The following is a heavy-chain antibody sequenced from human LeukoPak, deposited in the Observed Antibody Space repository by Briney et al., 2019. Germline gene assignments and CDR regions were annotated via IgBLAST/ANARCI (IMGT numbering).Heavy chain of an antibody. J-gene: IGHJ4*02. D-gene: IGHD6-13*01. CDR3: ARDLHSSSWYVPYDY. CDR2: ISYDGSNK. CDR1: GFTFSSYA. Sequence: PLGGSLRLSCAASGFTFSSYAMSWVRQAPGKGLEWVAVISYDGSNKYYADSVKGRFTISRDNSKNTLYLQMNSLRAEDTAVYYCARDLHSSSWYVPYDYWGQGTLVTVSS. V-gene: IGHV3-30-3*01.